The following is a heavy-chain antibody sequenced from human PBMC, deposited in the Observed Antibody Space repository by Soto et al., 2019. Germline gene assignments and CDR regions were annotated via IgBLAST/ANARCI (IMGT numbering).Heavy chain of an antibody. Sequence: GGSLRLSCAASGFTFSSYAMSWVRQAPGKGLEWVSAISGSGGSTYYADSVKGRFTISRDNSKNTLYLQMNSLRAEDTAVYYCAKCWLLGIQLWSFDYWGQGTLVTVSS. CDR2: ISGSGGST. D-gene: IGHD5-18*01. J-gene: IGHJ4*02. V-gene: IGHV3-23*01. CDR3: AKCWLLGIQLWSFDY. CDR1: GFTFSSYA.